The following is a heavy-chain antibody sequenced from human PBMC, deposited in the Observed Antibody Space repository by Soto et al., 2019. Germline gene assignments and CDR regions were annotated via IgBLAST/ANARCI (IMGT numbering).Heavy chain of an antibody. CDR1: GGSFSGYY. J-gene: IGHJ4*02. Sequence: SETLSLTCAVYGGSFSGYYWSWIRQPPGKGLEWIGEINHSGSTNYNPSLKSRVTISVDTSKNQFSLKLSSVTAADTAVYYCARMGIVGADYWGQGTLVTVSS. V-gene: IGHV4-34*01. CDR3: ARMGIVGADY. D-gene: IGHD1-26*01. CDR2: INHSGST.